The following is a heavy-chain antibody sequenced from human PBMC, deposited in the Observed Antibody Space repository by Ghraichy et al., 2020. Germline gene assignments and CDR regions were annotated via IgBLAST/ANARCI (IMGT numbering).Heavy chain of an antibody. V-gene: IGHV4-34*01. D-gene: IGHD2-15*01. Sequence: SETLSLTCAVYGGSFSGYYWSWIRQLPGKGLEWIGEINHSGSTNYNPSLKSRVTISVDTSKNQFSLKLSSVTAADTAVYYCARGETPGVVDVWGQGTTVTVSS. CDR3: ARGETPGVVDV. CDR2: INHSGST. CDR1: GGSFSGYY. J-gene: IGHJ6*02.